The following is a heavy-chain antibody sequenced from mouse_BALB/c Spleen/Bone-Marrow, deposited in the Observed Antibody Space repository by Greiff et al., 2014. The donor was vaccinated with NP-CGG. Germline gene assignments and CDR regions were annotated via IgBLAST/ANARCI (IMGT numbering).Heavy chain of an antibody. CDR2: IHPNSGNT. CDR3: ARHHRYAYYFDY. Sequence: QVQLQQSGSVLVRPGASVKLSWIHWAKQRPGQGLEWIGEIHPNSGNTNYNEKFKGKVTLTAGISSSTAYVDLSSLTSEDSAVYYCARHHRYAYYFDYWGQGTTLTVSS. V-gene: IGHV1S130*01. J-gene: IGHJ2*01. D-gene: IGHD2-14*01.